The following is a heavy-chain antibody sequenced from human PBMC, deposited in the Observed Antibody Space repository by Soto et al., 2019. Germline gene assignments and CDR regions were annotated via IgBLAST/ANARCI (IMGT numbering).Heavy chain of an antibody. V-gene: IGHV4-59*01. J-gene: IGHJ6*03. D-gene: IGHD2-21*01. CDR3: AREVNDYYYYMDV. CDR1: GGSISSYY. CDR2: IYYSGSI. Sequence: SETLSLTCTVSGGSISSYYWSWIRQPPGKGLEWIGYIYYSGSINYNPSLKSRVTISVDTSKNQFSLKLSSVTAADTAVYYCAREVNDYYYYMDVWGKGTTVTVSS.